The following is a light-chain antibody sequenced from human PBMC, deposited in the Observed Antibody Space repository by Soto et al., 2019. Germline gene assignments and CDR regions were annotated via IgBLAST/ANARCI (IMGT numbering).Light chain of an antibody. V-gene: IGKV3-20*01. CDR1: QSISSTY. J-gene: IGKJ2*01. Sequence: EIVLTQSPGTLSLPPGERATLSCRASQSISSTYLAWYQQKPGQAPRLLIYGASSRATGIPDRFSGSGSGTDFDLTISRLEPEDFAVDYCQQYGGSPPYTFGQGTKLQI. CDR3: QQYGGSPPYT. CDR2: GAS.